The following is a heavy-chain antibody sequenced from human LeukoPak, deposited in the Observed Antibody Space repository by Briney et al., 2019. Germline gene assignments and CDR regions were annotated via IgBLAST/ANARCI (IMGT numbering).Heavy chain of an antibody. Sequence: GGSLRLSCAASGFTFSGYWIHWVRQAPGKGLVWVSRINSDGSNTIYADSVKGRFTISRDNAKNTLYLQMNSLRPEDTAVYYCARDVAYCSGGRCLYYFDYWGQGTLVTVSS. D-gene: IGHD2-15*01. J-gene: IGHJ4*02. CDR1: GFTFSGYW. V-gene: IGHV3-74*01. CDR3: ARDVAYCSGGRCLYYFDY. CDR2: INSDGSNT.